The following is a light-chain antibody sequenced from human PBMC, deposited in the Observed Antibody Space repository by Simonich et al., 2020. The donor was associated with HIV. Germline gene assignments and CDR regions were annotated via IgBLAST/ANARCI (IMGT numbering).Light chain of an antibody. CDR2: AAS. V-gene: IGKV1-39*01. Sequence: DIQMTQSPSSLSASVVDTVTITCRESQSLISDLKWYHQKPGKAPKLLIYAASSLKSGVQSRFSGSGSGTDFTLTISSLQPEDFSTYSCQQSYSTPYTFGQGTKLEIK. CDR1: QSLISD. CDR3: QQSYSTPYT. J-gene: IGKJ2*01.